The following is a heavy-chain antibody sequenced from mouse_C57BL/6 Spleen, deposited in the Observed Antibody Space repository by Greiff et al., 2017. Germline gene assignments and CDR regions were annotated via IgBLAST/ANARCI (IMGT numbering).Heavy chain of an antibody. V-gene: IGHV10-1*01. CDR2: IRSKSNNYAT. CDR1: GFSFNTYA. CDR3: VRHYYYSNRGYFDV. J-gene: IGHJ1*03. D-gene: IGHD2-5*01. Sequence: EVKVVESGGGLVQPKGSLKLSCAASGFSFNTYAMNWVRQAPGKGLEWVARIRSKSNNYATYYADSVKDRFTISRDDSESMLYLQMNNLKTEDTAMYYCVRHYYYSNRGYFDVWGTGTTVTVSS.